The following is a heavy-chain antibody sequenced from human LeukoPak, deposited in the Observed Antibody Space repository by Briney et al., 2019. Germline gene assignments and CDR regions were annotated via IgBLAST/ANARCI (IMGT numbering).Heavy chain of an antibody. D-gene: IGHD3-10*01. Sequence: GGSLRLSCVGSGFTFSSYGMHWVRQAAGKGLEWVAFIRHDESNEYYADSVKGRFTVSRDNSKNTLFLQMNSLRVEEMAVYYCAKEVHPYDSGTYYFDYRGRGTLVTVSS. CDR1: GFTFSSYG. CDR2: IRHDESNE. J-gene: IGHJ4*02. CDR3: AKEVHPYDSGTYYFDY. V-gene: IGHV3-30*02.